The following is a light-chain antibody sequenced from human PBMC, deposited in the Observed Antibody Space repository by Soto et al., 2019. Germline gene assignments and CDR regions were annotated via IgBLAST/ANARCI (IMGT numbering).Light chain of an antibody. CDR1: SSDVGGYNY. V-gene: IGLV2-14*03. CDR2: DVS. CDR3: SSYTTSNTRQIV. J-gene: IGLJ1*01. Sequence: QSALTQPASVSGSPGQSITISCTGTSSDVGGYNYVSWYQHHPGKAPKLMIFDVSNRPSGVSNRFSGSKSGNTASLTISGLQSEDEADYYCSSYTTSNTRQIVFGTGTKLTV.